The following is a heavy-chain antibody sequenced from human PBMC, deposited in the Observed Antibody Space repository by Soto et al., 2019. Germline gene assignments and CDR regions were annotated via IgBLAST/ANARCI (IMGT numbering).Heavy chain of an antibody. V-gene: IGHV3-48*02. CDR1: GFTFSSYS. J-gene: IGHJ3*02. CDR3: AREDYYDSSGVGAFDI. Sequence: EVQLVESGGGLVQPGGSLRLSCAASGFTFSSYSMNWVRQAPGKGLECVSYISSSSSTIYYADSVKGRFTISRDNAKNSLYLQMNRLRDEDTAVYYCAREDYYDSSGVGAFDIWGQGTMVTVSS. D-gene: IGHD3-22*01. CDR2: ISSSSSTI.